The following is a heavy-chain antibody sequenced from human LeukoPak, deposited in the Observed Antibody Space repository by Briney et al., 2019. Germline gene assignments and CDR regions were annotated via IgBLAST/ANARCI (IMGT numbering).Heavy chain of an antibody. CDR3: ARRIGSGSYPCYDY. J-gene: IGHJ4*02. CDR2: IYPGDSDT. Sequence: GEPLKISCKGSGSRFTSYWIGWGRPMPGKGLEWMGIIYPGDSDTRYSPSFQGQVTISADKSISTAFLQWSSLKASDTALYYCARRIGSGSYPCYDYWGQGTLVTVSS. D-gene: IGHD3-10*01. CDR1: GSRFTSYW. V-gene: IGHV5-51*01.